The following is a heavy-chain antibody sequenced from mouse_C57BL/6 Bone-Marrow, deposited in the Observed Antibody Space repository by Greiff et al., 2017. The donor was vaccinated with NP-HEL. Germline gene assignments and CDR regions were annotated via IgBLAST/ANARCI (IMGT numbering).Heavy chain of an antibody. CDR2: IDPSDSYT. D-gene: IGHD1-1*01. CDR1: GYTFTSYW. Sequence: QVQLQQPGAELVMPGASVKLSCKASGYTFTSYWMHWVKQRPGQGLEWIGEIDPSDSYTNYNQKFKGKSTLTVDKSSSTAYMQLSSLTSEDSAVYYCARPYYYGSIYYFDYWGQGTTLTVSS. J-gene: IGHJ2*01. CDR3: ARPYYYGSIYYFDY. V-gene: IGHV1-69*01.